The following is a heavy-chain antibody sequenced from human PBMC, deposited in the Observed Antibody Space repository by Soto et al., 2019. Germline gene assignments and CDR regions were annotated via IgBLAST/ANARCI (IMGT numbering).Heavy chain of an antibody. V-gene: IGHV3-23*01. CDR1: GFSFVNYA. D-gene: IGHD2-21*01. CDR2: LSGSGTST. Sequence: PGGSLRLSCAASGFSFVNYAMNWVRQAPGKGLEWVSGLSGSGTSTYYADSVKGRFTISRDNTESSLFLQMNSLGVDDTAVYSCVRGGGGGLFEHWGQGVLVTVSS. CDR3: VRGGGGGLFEH. J-gene: IGHJ4*02.